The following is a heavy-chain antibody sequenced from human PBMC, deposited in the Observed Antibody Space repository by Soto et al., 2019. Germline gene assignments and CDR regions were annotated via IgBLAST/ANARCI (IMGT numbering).Heavy chain of an antibody. CDR2: IYYSGST. D-gene: IGHD3-22*01. V-gene: IGHV4-61*01. J-gene: IGHJ5*02. CDR1: GGSVSSGSYY. Sequence: PSETLSLTCTVSGGSVSSGSYYWSWIRQPPGKGLEWIGYIYYSGSTNYNPSLKSRVTISVDTSKNQFSLKLSSVTAADTAVYYCAREVVKSSGYPEYQRANWFDPWGQGTLVTVSS. CDR3: AREVVKSSGYPEYQRANWFDP.